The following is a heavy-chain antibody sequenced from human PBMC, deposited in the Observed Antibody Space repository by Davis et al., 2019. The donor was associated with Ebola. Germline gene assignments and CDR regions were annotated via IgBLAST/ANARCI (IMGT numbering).Heavy chain of an antibody. CDR1: GLTVSSTH. CDR3: ARELSAFSGYYV. CDR2: LYSGGSA. D-gene: IGHD3-22*01. Sequence: GESLNISCAASGLTVSSTHMNSLRQAPGKGLEWVSVLYSGGSAYYADSVRGRFTISRDNSKNTLYLQMNDLRAEDTAVYYCARELSAFSGYYVWGQGTLVTVSS. V-gene: IGHV3-66*01. J-gene: IGHJ4*02.